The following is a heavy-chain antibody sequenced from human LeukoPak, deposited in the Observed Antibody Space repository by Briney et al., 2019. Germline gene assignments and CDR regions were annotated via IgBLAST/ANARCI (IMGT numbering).Heavy chain of an antibody. J-gene: IGHJ4*02. V-gene: IGHV4-4*07. D-gene: IGHD6-19*01. CDR3: ARDYSSAWTFDY. CDR2: IYSGGST. CDR1: GGSINTDD. Sequence: PWETLSLTCNFSGGSINTDDWSWIRQPAGKGLEWIGRIYSGGSTNCNPSIKSRVTISIDKSKSQLYLKLNSLTAADTAVYYCARDYSSAWTFDYWGQGTRVTVSS.